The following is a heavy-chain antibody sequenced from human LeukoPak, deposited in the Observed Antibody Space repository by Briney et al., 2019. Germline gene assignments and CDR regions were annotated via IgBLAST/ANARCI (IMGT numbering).Heavy chain of an antibody. V-gene: IGHV4-59*11. Sequence: SETLSLTRTVSGGSISSHYWSWIRQPPGKGLEWIGYIYYSGSTNYNPSLKSRVTISVDTSKNQFSLKLSSVTAADTAVYYCARALYDSSGYYFDYWGQGTLVTVSS. CDR3: ARALYDSSGYYFDY. J-gene: IGHJ4*02. CDR1: GGSISSHY. D-gene: IGHD3-22*01. CDR2: IYYSGST.